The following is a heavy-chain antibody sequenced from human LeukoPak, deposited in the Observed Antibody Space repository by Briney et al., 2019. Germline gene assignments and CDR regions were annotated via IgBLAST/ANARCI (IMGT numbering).Heavy chain of an antibody. CDR2: IIPILGIA. V-gene: IGHV1-69*04. CDR1: GGTFSSYA. CDR3: ALHITMIVVVPAPDALDI. Sequence: GASVKVSCKASGGTFSSYAISWVRQAPGQGLEWMGRIIPILGIANYAQKFQGRVTITADKSTSTAYMELSSLKSEDTAVYYCALHITMIVVVPAPDALDIWGQGTMVTVSS. J-gene: IGHJ3*02. D-gene: IGHD3-22*01.